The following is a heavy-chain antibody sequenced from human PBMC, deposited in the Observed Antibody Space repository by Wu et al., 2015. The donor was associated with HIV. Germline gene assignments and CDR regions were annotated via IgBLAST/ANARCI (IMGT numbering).Heavy chain of an antibody. CDR1: GGTFSSYT. CDR3: VRRQQLLDQ. V-gene: IGHV1-69*13. Sequence: QVQLEQSGTELKKPRSSVKISCKAFGGTFSSYTINWVRQGPGQGLEWMGRILPLYGTTDYAQKFRGRVTITADESTNTAYMEIRGLRSDDTAVYYCVRRQQLLDQWGQGTLVTVPS. CDR2: ILPLYGTT. J-gene: IGHJ4*02. D-gene: IGHD4-11*01.